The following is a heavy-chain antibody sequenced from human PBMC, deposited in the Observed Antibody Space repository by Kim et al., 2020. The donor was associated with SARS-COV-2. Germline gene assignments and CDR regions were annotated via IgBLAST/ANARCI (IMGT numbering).Heavy chain of an antibody. V-gene: IGHV3-11*01. D-gene: IGHD6-13*01. Sequence: DSVEGRVTISGDNAKNSLYLQMNSLRAEDTAVYYCARTYSSSWWGWFDPWGQGTLVTVSS. J-gene: IGHJ5*02. CDR3: ARTYSSSWWGWFDP.